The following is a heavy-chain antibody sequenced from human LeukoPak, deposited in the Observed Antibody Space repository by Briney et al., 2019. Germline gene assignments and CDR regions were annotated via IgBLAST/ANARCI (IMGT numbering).Heavy chain of an antibody. CDR2: IYYSGST. D-gene: IGHD4-17*01. V-gene: IGHV4-59*08. J-gene: IGHJ3*01. CDR3: ARSYGDYITGAYAFDV. Sequence: SETLSLTCTVSGGSISNCYWSWIRQPPEKGLEWIGYIYYSGSTNYNPSLKSRLTISVDTSKNQFSLKLSSVTAADTAVYYCARSYGDYITGAYAFDVWGQGTMVTVSS. CDR1: GGSISNCY.